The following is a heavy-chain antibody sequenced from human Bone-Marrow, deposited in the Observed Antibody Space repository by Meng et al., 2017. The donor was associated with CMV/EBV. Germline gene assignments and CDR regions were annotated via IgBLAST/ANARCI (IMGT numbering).Heavy chain of an antibody. CDR2: MNPNSGNT. J-gene: IGHJ4*02. CDR1: GYTFTSYD. Sequence: ASVKVSCKASGYTFTSYDINWVRQATGQGLEWMGWMNPNSGNTGYAQKFQGRVTITRNTSISTAYMELSSLRSEDTAVYYCARGSLGYCSSTSCYTSKIHPKYYFDYWGQGTLVTVSS. V-gene: IGHV1-8*03. CDR3: ARGSLGYCSSTSCYTSKIHPKYYFDY. D-gene: IGHD2-2*02.